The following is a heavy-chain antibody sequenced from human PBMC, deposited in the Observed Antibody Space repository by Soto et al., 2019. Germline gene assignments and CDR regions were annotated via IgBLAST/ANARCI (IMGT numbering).Heavy chain of an antibody. J-gene: IGHJ5*02. CDR1: GFTFSSYW. Sequence: GGSLRLSCAASGFTFSSYWMYWVRQAPGKGLEWVGRIKSKTDGGTTDYAAPVKGRFTISRDDSKNTLYLQMNSLKTEDTAVYYCTTADDFWSGYTNNWFDPWGQGTLVTVSS. V-gene: IGHV3-15*07. CDR3: TTADDFWSGYTNNWFDP. CDR2: IKSKTDGGTT. D-gene: IGHD3-3*01.